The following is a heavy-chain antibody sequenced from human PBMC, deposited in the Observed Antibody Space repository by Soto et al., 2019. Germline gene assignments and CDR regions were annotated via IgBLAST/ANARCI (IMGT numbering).Heavy chain of an antibody. CDR2: IYYSGST. J-gene: IGHJ4*02. Sequence: SETLSLTCTVSGGSISSSSYYWGWIRQPPGKGLEWIGSIYYSGSTYYNPSLKSRVTISVDTSKNQFSLKLSSVTAADTAVYYCARDWIAVAGKNDYFDYWGQGTLVIVSA. V-gene: IGHV4-39*02. CDR3: ARDWIAVAGKNDYFDY. D-gene: IGHD6-19*01. CDR1: GGSISSSSYY.